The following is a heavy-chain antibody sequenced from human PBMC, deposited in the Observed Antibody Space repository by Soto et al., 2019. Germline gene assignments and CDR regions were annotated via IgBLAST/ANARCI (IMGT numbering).Heavy chain of an antibody. CDR1: GYTFTSYA. CDR3: ARCGDDTHDSRDWFDP. J-gene: IGHJ5*02. CDR2: INAGNGNT. Sequence: ASVKVSCKASGYTFTSYAMHWVRQAPGQGLEWMGWINAGNGNTKYSQKFQGRVTMTRNTSISTAYMELSSLRSEDTAVYYCARCGDDTHDSRDWFDPWGQGTLVTVSS. V-gene: IGHV1-3*01. D-gene: IGHD2-21*02.